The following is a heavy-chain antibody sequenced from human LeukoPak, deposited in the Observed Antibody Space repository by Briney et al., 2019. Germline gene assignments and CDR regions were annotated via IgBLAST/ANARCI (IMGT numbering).Heavy chain of an antibody. CDR2: LFDSVNT. CDR1: GGSISSHY. J-gene: IGHJ4*02. D-gene: IGHD5-18*01. V-gene: IGHV4-59*11. Sequence: PEALSLTCTVSGGSISSHYRSWIRQPPGKGLEWIAYLFDSVNTKDNPSLQSRLTLSADTSNNLFSLRLSSVTAADTAVYYCATIKRGSIFGYFDFWGQGIKVTVSS. CDR3: ATIKRGSIFGYFDF.